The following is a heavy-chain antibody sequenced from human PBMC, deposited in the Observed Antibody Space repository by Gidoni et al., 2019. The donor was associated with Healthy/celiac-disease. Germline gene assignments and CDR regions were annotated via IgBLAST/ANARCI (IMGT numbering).Heavy chain of an antibody. CDR2: ISSSSSYI. D-gene: IGHD2-15*01. Sequence: EVQLVESGGGLVKPGGSLRLSCAASGFTFSSYSRNWVRQAPGKGLEWVSSISSSSSYIDYADSVKGRFTISRDNAKNSLYLQMNSLRAEDTAVYYCARDRRYCSGGSCSDAFDIWGQGTRVTVSS. V-gene: IGHV3-21*01. CDR1: GFTFSSYS. J-gene: IGHJ3*02. CDR3: ARDRRYCSGGSCSDAFDI.